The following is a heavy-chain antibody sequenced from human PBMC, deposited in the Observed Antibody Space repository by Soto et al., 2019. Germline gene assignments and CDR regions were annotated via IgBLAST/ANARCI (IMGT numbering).Heavy chain of an antibody. J-gene: IGHJ4*02. D-gene: IGHD6-6*01. Sequence: EVQLVESGGGLVQPGGSLRLSCATSGFTFSDHYMDWVRQAPGKGLEWVARSKNKPDSYTTEYAAAGKGRFTISRDDSKSSLYLQMNSLKTEDTAVYYCGVYIEGRLIYWGQGTLVTVSA. CDR1: GFTFSDHY. V-gene: IGHV3-72*01. CDR2: SKNKPDSYTT. CDR3: GVYIEGRLIY.